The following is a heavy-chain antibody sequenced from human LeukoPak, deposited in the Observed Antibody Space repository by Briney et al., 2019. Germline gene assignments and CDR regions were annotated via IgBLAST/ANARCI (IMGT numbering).Heavy chain of an antibody. CDR2: IDPSDSYN. Sequence: GESLKISCKCSGSSFTSDWISWVRQMPGKGLEWMGRIDPSDSYNNYRPSFQGHVTISADKSISTAYLQWSSLKASDTAMYYCARLRVREVIGAFDIRGQGTMVTVSS. CDR3: ARLRVREVIGAFDI. V-gene: IGHV5-10-1*01. J-gene: IGHJ3*02. D-gene: IGHD3-10*01. CDR1: GSSFTSDW.